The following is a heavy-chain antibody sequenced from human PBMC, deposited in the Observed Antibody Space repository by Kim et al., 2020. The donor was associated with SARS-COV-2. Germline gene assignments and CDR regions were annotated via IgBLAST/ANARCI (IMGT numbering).Heavy chain of an antibody. D-gene: IGHD2-21*01. Sequence: ASVKVSCKASGYTFTTYAIQWVRQAPGQGLEWMGWINPTRGNTKYSDTFQGRVTITRDTSARTAYMELNSLRPEDTAVHYCARSVAIMPPGMDVWGQGTTVTVSS. V-gene: IGHV1-3*01. J-gene: IGHJ6*02. CDR1: GYTFTTYA. CDR2: INPTRGNT. CDR3: ARSVAIMPPGMDV.